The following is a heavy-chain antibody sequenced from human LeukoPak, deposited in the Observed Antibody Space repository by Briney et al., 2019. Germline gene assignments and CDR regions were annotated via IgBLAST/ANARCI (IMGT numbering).Heavy chain of an antibody. D-gene: IGHD3-10*01. CDR2: IYYSGST. V-gene: IGHV4-30-4*08. Sequence: PSETLSLTCTVSGGSISSSSYYWGWIRQPPGKGLEWIGYIYYSGSTYYNPSLKSRVTISVDTSKNQFSLKLSSVTAADTAVYYCARSGNYGSGSYLPSDAFDIWGQGTMVTVSS. CDR1: GGSISSSSYY. J-gene: IGHJ3*02. CDR3: ARSGNYGSGSYLPSDAFDI.